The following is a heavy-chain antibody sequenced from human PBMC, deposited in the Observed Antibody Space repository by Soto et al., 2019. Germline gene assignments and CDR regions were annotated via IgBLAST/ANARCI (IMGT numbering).Heavy chain of an antibody. CDR2: IIPIFGTA. Sequence: QVQLVQSGAEVKKPGSSVKVSGKASGGTFSSYAISWVRQAPGQGLEWMGGIIPIFGTANYAQKFQGRVTITADESTSTAYMELSSLRSEDTAVYYCARCTVYAKNYYYYGMDVWGQGTTVTVSS. CDR1: GGTFSSYA. J-gene: IGHJ6*02. V-gene: IGHV1-69*12. CDR3: ARCTVYAKNYYYYGMDV. D-gene: IGHD2-8*01.